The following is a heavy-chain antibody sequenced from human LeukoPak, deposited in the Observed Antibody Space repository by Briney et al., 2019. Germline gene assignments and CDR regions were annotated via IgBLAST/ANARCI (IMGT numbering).Heavy chain of an antibody. CDR1: GDSISNYY. Sequence: SETLSLTCTVSGDSISNYYWSWIRQPPGKGLEWIGYIYYSGSTNYNPSLKSRVTISVDTSKNQFSLKLSSVTAADTAVYYCARAGEAYYYDSSGYGEYFDYWGQGTLVTVSS. CDR3: ARAGEAYYYDSSGYGEYFDY. D-gene: IGHD3-22*01. CDR2: IYYSGST. J-gene: IGHJ4*02. V-gene: IGHV4-59*01.